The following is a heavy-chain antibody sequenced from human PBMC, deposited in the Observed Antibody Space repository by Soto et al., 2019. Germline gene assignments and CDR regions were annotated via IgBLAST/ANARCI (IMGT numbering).Heavy chain of an antibody. CDR1: GYTFTNYG. V-gene: IGHV1-18*01. Sequence: QVQLVQSGAEVKKPGASVKVSCKTSGYTFTNYGIIWVRQAPGQGPEWMGWISGYNGNTNYAQKLQGRVTMTTDTSTSTAYMELRSLRSDDTAVYYCARGGSSWSAEYYQHWGQGTLVIVSS. D-gene: IGHD6-13*01. CDR3: ARGGSSWSAEYYQH. J-gene: IGHJ1*01. CDR2: ISGYNGNT.